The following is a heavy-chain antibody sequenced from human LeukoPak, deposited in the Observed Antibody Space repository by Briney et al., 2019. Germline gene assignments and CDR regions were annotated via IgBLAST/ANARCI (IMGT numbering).Heavy chain of an antibody. J-gene: IGHJ6*03. CDR3: ARGHGSGVYYYYYMDV. D-gene: IGHD3-10*01. CDR1: GGSISSYY. V-gene: IGHV4-59*01. CDR2: IYYSGST. Sequence: SETLSLTCTVSGGSISSYYWSWIRQPPGKGLEWVGYIYYSGSTNYNPSLKSRVTISVDTSKNQFSLKLSSVTAADTAVYYCARGHGSGVYYYYYMDVWGKGTTVTVSS.